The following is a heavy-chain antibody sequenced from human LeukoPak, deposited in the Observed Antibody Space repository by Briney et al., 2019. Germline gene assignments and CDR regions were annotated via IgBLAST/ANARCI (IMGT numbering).Heavy chain of an antibody. CDR3: ARGSWYYASGSGYDGGWYYFDH. CDR1: GGSFNGYY. J-gene: IGHJ4*02. CDR2: INDSGIT. D-gene: IGHD3-10*01. Sequence: SETLSLTCAVYGGSFNGYYWTWIRQPPGKGLEWIGRINDSGITSYNPSLKSRVTISVGTSKNRFSLEVHSVTAADTAVYYCARGSWYYASGSGYDGGWYYFDHWGQGTLATVSS. V-gene: IGHV4-34*01.